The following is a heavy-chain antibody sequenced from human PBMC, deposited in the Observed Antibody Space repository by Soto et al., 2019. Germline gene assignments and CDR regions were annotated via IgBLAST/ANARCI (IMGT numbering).Heavy chain of an antibody. D-gene: IGHD6-6*01. CDR1: GFTFSSYD. J-gene: IGHJ3*02. Sequence: GGPLRLSCAASGFTFSSYDMHWVRQATGKGLEWVSAIGTAGDTYYPGSVKGRFTISRENAKNSLYLQMNSLRAGDTAVYYCARGSKLVRAFDIWGQGTMVTVSS. CDR2: IGTAGDT. CDR3: ARGSKLVRAFDI. V-gene: IGHV3-13*01.